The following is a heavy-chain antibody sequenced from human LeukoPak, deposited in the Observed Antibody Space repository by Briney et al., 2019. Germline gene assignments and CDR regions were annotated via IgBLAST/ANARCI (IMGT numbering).Heavy chain of an antibody. CDR3: AGRRGGGAFDI. D-gene: IGHD3-10*01. Sequence: SETLSLTCTVSGGSISSHYWSWIRQPPGKGLEWIGYIYYSGSTNYNPSLKSRVTISVDTSKNQFSLKLSSVTAADTAVYYCAGRRGGGAFDIWGQGTMVTVSS. CDR1: GGSISSHY. V-gene: IGHV4-59*11. CDR2: IYYSGST. J-gene: IGHJ3*02.